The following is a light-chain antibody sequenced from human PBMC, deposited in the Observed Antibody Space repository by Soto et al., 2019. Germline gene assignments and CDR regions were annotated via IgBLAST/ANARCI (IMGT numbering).Light chain of an antibody. CDR2: DAS. CDR3: QQYKKHFT. Sequence: DTQMTQSPSTLSASVGDRVTITCRASHDIVSWLAWYQQKRGKAPKLLIFDASNLESGVPSRFSGSGSGTEFRLTISGLQPDYFATYYYQQYKKHFTFGPGTKVDVK. V-gene: IGKV1-5*01. CDR1: HDIVSW. J-gene: IGKJ3*01.